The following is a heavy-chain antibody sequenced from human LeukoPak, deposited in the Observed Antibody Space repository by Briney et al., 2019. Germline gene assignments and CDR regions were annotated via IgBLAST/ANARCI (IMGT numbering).Heavy chain of an antibody. D-gene: IGHD3-22*01. V-gene: IGHV3-23*01. J-gene: IGHJ4*02. Sequence: GGSLRLSCAASGFTFSSYAMSWVRQAPGKGLGWVSAISGSGGSTYYADSVKGRFTISRDNSKNTLYLQMNSLRAEDTAVYYCAKAHYYDSSGYPANFDYWGQGTLVTVSS. CDR2: ISGSGGST. CDR1: GFTFSSYA. CDR3: AKAHYYDSSGYPANFDY.